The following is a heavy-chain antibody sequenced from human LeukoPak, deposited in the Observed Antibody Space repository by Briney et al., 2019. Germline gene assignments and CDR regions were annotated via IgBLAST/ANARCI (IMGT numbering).Heavy chain of an antibody. Sequence: GGSLRLSCAASGFTFSGSAVHWVRQASEKGLEWVGRIRSKANSYATAYAASVKGRFTISRDDSKNTAYLQMNSLKTEDTAVYYCTRATYYYDSSGYYYVDYFDYWGQGTLVTVSS. CDR2: IRSKANSYAT. V-gene: IGHV3-73*01. CDR3: TRATYYYDSSGYYYVDYFDY. D-gene: IGHD3-22*01. CDR1: GFTFSGSA. J-gene: IGHJ4*02.